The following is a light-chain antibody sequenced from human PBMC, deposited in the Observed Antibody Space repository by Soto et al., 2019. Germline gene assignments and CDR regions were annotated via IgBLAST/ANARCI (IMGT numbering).Light chain of an antibody. CDR1: PSVTNF. J-gene: IGKJ5*01. CDR3: QQRNVWPPVT. Sequence: EIVLTQSPATLSLSPGERATLSCRASPSVTNFLAWYQQKPGQAPRLLIYGAFNRATGIPARFSGSGSGTDFTLTISSLEPEDSAVYYCQQRNVWPPVTFGQGTRLRLN. V-gene: IGKV3-11*01. CDR2: GAF.